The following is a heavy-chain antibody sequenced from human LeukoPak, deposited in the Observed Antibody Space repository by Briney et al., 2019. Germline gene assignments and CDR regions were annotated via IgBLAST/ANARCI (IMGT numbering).Heavy chain of an antibody. CDR3: ARGPMIPQYFHY. Sequence: ASVKVSCKASGYTFSSYAISWVRQAPGQGLEWMGWISVDNGNTNYAQKLRGRVNMTTDTSTSTAYMEPRSLRSDDTAVYYCARGPMIPQYFHYWGQGTLVTVSS. D-gene: IGHD3-16*01. CDR1: GYTFSSYA. J-gene: IGHJ1*01. CDR2: ISVDNGNT. V-gene: IGHV1-18*01.